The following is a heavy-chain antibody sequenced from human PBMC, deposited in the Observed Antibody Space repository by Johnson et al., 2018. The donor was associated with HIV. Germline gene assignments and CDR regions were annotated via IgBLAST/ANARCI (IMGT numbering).Heavy chain of an antibody. CDR3: ATHYYDSINAFDI. CDR2: ISSNGGST. Sequence: QVQLVESGGGVVRPGGSLRLSCAASGFTFSSYAMHWVRQAPGKGLEYVSAISSNGGSTGYADSVKGRFTISRDNAKKSLYLQMNSLRAQDTALCYCATHYYDSINAFDIWGQGTMVTVSS. J-gene: IGHJ3*02. CDR1: GFTFSSYA. V-gene: IGHV3-64*04. D-gene: IGHD3-22*01.